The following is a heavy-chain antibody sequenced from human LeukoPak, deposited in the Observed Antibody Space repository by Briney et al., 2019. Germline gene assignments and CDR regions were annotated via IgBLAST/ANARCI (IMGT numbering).Heavy chain of an antibody. CDR1: GGSFGNYY. CDR3: ARDFSAAFDI. J-gene: IGHJ3*02. CDR2: IYDSGTT. D-gene: IGHD2/OR15-2a*01. Sequence: PSETLSLTCTVSGGSFGNYYWSWIRQPPGKGLEWIGYIYDSGTTNYNPSLKSRVTISVDTATNQFSLKLRSVTAADTAVYYCARDFSAAFDIWGQGTMVTASS. V-gene: IGHV4-59*01.